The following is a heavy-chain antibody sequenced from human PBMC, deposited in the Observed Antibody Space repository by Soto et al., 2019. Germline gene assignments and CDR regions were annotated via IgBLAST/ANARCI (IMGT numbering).Heavy chain of an antibody. V-gene: IGHV4-59*01. Sequence: XXTLSLTCSVSCVSISSYFWSWIRQPPGSGLECIGYXYNRGXKQYSNYLKSXXEISLDTXXTQFYLKVSYVTAEDTAVYYCARIGGYHGTLDYWGQGTPVTVSS. D-gene: IGHD3-16*02. CDR1: CVSISSYF. CDR2: XYNRGXK. J-gene: IGHJ4*02. CDR3: ARIGGYHGTLDY.